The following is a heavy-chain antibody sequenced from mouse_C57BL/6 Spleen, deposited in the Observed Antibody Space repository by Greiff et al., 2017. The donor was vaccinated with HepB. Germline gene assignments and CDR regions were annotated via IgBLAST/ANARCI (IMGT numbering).Heavy chain of an antibody. D-gene: IGHD1-1*01. V-gene: IGHV5-4*01. CDR1: GFTFSSYA. Sequence: EVQGVESGGGLVKPGGSLKLSCAASGFTFSSYAMSWVRQTPEKRLEWVATISDGGSYTYYPDNVKGRFTISRDNAKNNLYLQMSHLKSEDTAMYYCARDDYGTGYCDVWGTGTTVTVSS. CDR3: ARDDYGTGYCDV. CDR2: ISDGGSYT. J-gene: IGHJ1*03.